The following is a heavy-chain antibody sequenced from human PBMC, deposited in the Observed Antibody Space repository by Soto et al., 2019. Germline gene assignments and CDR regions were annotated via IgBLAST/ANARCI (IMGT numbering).Heavy chain of an antibody. CDR2: IYYSGST. CDR3: ARRSVLRYFDWSYYYYSMDV. J-gene: IGHJ6*02. Sequence: QVQLQESGPGLVKPSQTLSLTCTVSGGSISSGDYYWSWIRQPPGKGLEWIGYIYYSGSTYYNPSLQSRVTISVDTSKNQFSLKLSSVTAADTAVYYCARRSVLRYFDWSYYYYSMDVRGQGTTVTVSS. CDR1: GGSISSGDYY. D-gene: IGHD3-9*01. V-gene: IGHV4-30-4*01.